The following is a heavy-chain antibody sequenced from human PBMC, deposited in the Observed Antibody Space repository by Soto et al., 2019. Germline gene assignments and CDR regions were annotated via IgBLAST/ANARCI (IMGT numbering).Heavy chain of an antibody. CDR1: GGSISSGGYY. D-gene: IGHD3-16*01. V-gene: IGHV4-31*03. CDR3: AREDYERVLFDY. J-gene: IGHJ4*02. Sequence: QVQLQESGPGLVKPSQTLSLTCTVSGGSISSGGYYWSWIRQHPGKGLEWFGYIYYSGSTYYNPSLKSRVTIPVDTSKNQSSLKLSSVTAADTAVYYCAREDYERVLFDYWGQGTLVTVSS. CDR2: IYYSGST.